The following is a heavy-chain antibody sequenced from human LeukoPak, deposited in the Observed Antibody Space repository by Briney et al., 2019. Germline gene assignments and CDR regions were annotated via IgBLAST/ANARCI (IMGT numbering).Heavy chain of an antibody. CDR2: INPNSGGT. D-gene: IGHD3-3*01. CDR1: GYTFTGYY. CDR3: ARAFHDFWSGSTRFIDY. J-gene: IGHJ4*02. Sequence: ASVKVSCKASGYTFTGYYMHWVRQAPGQGLEWMGWINPNSGGTNYAQKFQGRVTMTRDTSISTAYMELSRLRSDDTAVYYCARAFHDFWSGSTRFIDYWGQGTLVTVSS. V-gene: IGHV1-2*02.